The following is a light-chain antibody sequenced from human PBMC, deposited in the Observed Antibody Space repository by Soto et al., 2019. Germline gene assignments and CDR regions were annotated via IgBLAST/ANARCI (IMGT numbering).Light chain of an antibody. Sequence: QSVLTQPPSVSGAPGQRLTISCTGSSSNIGAGYDVHWYRQPPGTAPKLLIFGNNNRPSGVPDRFSGSKSGTSASLAITGLQAEDEADYYCQPYDSSLSGYVFGTGTKLTVL. J-gene: IGLJ1*01. CDR2: GNN. CDR3: QPYDSSLSGYV. CDR1: SSNIGAGYD. V-gene: IGLV1-40*01.